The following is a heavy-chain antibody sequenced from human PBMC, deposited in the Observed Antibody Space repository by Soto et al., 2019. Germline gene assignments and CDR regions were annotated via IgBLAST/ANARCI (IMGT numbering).Heavy chain of an antibody. J-gene: IGHJ5*02. CDR3: ARDPGYSYGNT. CDR2: ISGHNNNI. CDR1: GYTFANYG. Sequence: GASVKVSCKASGYTFANYGLSWLRQAPGQGLEWMAWISGHNNNIYYAQNLQGRVALTTDTSTNTVYMELKSLRSDDTAVYYCARDPGYSYGNTWGQGTLVTAPQ. V-gene: IGHV1-18*01. D-gene: IGHD5-18*01.